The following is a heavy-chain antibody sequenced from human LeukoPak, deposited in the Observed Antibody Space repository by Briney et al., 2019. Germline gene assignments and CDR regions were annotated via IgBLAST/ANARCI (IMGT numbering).Heavy chain of an antibody. CDR2: INHSGST. D-gene: IGHD4-17*01. CDR1: GGSFSGYY. J-gene: IGHJ4*02. V-gene: IGHV4-34*01. Sequence: PSETLSLTCAVYGGSFSGYYWSWIRQPPGKGLEWIGEINHSGSTNYNPSLKSRVTISVDTSKNQFSLKLSSVTAADTAVYYCARGITVTTYYIDYWGQGTLVTVSS. CDR3: ARGITVTTYYIDY.